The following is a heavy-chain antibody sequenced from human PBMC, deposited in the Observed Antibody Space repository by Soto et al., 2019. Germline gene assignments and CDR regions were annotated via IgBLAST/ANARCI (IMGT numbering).Heavy chain of an antibody. Sequence: GGSLRLSCAASGFTFSSYGMHWVRQAPGKGLEWVAVISHDGSNKYYADSVKGRFTISRDNSKNTLYLQMNSLRAEDTAVYYCAKDEYGTQYYYYYGMDVWGQGTTVTVSS. CDR2: ISHDGSNK. CDR1: GFTFSSYG. CDR3: AKDEYGTQYYYYYGMDV. V-gene: IGHV3-30*18. D-gene: IGHD1-26*01. J-gene: IGHJ6*02.